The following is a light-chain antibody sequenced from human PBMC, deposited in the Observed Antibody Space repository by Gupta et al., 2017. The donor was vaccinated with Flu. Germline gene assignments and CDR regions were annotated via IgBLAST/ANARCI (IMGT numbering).Light chain of an antibody. Sequence: RTISFTGTSSDVGSYNLVSWYQKHAGKALKLMIDEGSKRPAGVSSRFSGSKVRNTASLTISGHEAEDEDDYYCFSYAGSSTWVFGGGTKLTVL. CDR1: SSDVGSYNL. CDR3: FSYAGSSTWV. J-gene: IGLJ3*02. V-gene: IGLV2-23*01. CDR2: EGS.